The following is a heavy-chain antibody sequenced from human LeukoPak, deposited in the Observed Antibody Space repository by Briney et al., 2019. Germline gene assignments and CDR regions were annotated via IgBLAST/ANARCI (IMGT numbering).Heavy chain of an antibody. CDR3: ARGHSSTYFDY. Sequence: ASVKVSCKASGYTFTSYAMHWVRQAPGQRLEWMGWVNAGNGNTKYSQKFQGRVTITRDTSASTAYMELSSLRSEDTAVYYCARGHSSTYFDYWGQGTLVTVSS. CDR1: GYTFTSYA. V-gene: IGHV1-3*01. J-gene: IGHJ4*02. D-gene: IGHD2-21*01. CDR2: VNAGNGNT.